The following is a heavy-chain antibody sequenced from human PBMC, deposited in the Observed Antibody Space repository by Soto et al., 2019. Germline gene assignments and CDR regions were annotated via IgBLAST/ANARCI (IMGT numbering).Heavy chain of an antibody. CDR2: ISYDGSNK. V-gene: IGHV3-30-3*01. D-gene: IGHD6-6*01. J-gene: IGHJ6*02. Sequence: QVQLVESGGGVVQPGRSLRLSCAASGFTFSSYAMHWVRQAPGKGLEWVAVISYDGSNKYYADSVKGRFTISRDNSKNTLYLQMNSLRAEDTAVYYCAREHIYSSSSGFYYYYGMDVWGQGTTVTVSS. CDR1: GFTFSSYA. CDR3: AREHIYSSSSGFYYYYGMDV.